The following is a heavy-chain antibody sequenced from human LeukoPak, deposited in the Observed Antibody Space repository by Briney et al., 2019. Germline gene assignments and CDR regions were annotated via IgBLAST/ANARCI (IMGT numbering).Heavy chain of an antibody. CDR2: IYFSGST. D-gene: IGHD5-18*01. Sequence: SETLSLTCSGSGGSISRGGYYWNWIRQHPEEGLEWIGYIYFSGSTYYNPYLKSRVTISVDTSKNQFSLKLSSVTAADAAVYYCARSNTDLEAFDIWGQGTMVTVSS. CDR1: GGSISRGGYY. V-gene: IGHV4-31*03. CDR3: ARSNTDLEAFDI. J-gene: IGHJ3*02.